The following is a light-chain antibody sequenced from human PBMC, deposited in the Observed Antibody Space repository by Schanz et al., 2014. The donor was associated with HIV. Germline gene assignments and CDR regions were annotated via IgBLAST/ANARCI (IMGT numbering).Light chain of an antibody. CDR1: SSTFRSNA. CDR3: ATWVDSLNGWV. V-gene: IGLV1-44*01. Sequence: QSVLTQPPSASGTPGQRVTISCSGSSSTFRSNAVNWYQQLPGTAPKLLIYNTYHRPSGVPDRFSGSDSGASASLAISGLQSEDEADYYCATWVDSLNGWVFGGGTKLTVL. CDR2: NTY. J-gene: IGLJ3*02.